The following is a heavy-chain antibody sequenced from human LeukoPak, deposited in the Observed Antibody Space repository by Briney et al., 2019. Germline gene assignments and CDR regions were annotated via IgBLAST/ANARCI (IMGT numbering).Heavy chain of an antibody. CDR2: IIPIFGTA. V-gene: IGHV1-69*05. J-gene: IGHJ4*02. CDR1: GDTFSRYA. CDR3: ARSRGSDTTMVSE. Sequence: ASVKASCKASGDTFSRYAISWVRQAPGQGLEWMGGIIPIFGTANYAQKFQGRITITTDESTSTAYMELSSLRSEDTAVYYCARSRGSDTTMVSEWGQGTLVTVSS. D-gene: IGHD5-18*01.